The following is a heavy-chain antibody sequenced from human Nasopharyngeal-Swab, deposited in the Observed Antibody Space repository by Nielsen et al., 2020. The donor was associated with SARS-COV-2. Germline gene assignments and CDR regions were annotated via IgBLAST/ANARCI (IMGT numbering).Heavy chain of an antibody. V-gene: IGHV3-43*02. J-gene: IGHJ4*02. CDR3: AKDQAPLVVVVATGFDY. Sequence: GGSLRLSCAASGFTFDDYAMHWARKAPGKGLEWVSLISGDGGSTYYADSVKGRFTISRDNSKNSLYLQMNSLRAEDTALYYCAKDQAPLVVVVATGFDYWGQGTLVTVSS. CDR1: GFTFDDYA. CDR2: ISGDGGST. D-gene: IGHD2-15*01.